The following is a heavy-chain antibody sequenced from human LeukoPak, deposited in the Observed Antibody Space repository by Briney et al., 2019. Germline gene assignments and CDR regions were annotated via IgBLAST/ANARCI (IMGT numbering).Heavy chain of an antibody. V-gene: IGHV1-69*13. CDR2: IIPIFGTA. D-gene: IGHD2-21*02. CDR3: ARDGTQYCGGDCYPPPYNWFDP. Sequence: SVKVSCKASGGTFSSYAISWVRQAPGQGLEWMGGIIPIFGTANYAQKFQGRVTITADEPTSTAYMELSSLRSEDTAVYYCARDGTQYCGGDCYPPPYNWFDPWGQGTLVTVSS. J-gene: IGHJ5*02. CDR1: GGTFSSYA.